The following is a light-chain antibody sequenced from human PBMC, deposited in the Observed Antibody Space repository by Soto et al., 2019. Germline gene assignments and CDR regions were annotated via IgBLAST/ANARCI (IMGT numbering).Light chain of an antibody. CDR2: YAS. CDR1: ESVHRN. J-gene: IGKJ3*01. Sequence: MVMTQSLATLSVSPGERDTLSCRASESVHRNLAWYKQKPGQGPSLLIYYASTRVTGVPDRVSGSGSGTEFTLTISGLQSEDFGVYYRQHYGNLPPPFGPGAEVELK. CDR3: QHYGNLPPP. V-gene: IGKV3-15*01.